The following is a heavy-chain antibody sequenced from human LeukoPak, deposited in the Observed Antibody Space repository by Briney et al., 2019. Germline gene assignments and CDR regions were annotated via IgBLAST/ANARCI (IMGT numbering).Heavy chain of an antibody. Sequence: GASVTVSCTASGYTFTSYDINWVRQATGQGLEWMGWISAYNGNTNYAQKLQGRVTMTTDTSTSTAYMELRSLRSDDTAVYYCARVLVVVAADNWFDPWGQGTLVTVSS. CDR2: ISAYNGNT. V-gene: IGHV1-18*01. CDR3: ARVLVVVAADNWFDP. D-gene: IGHD2-15*01. CDR1: GYTFTSYD. J-gene: IGHJ5*02.